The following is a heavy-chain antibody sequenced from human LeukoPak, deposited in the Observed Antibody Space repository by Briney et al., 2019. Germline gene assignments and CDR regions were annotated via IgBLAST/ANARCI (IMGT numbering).Heavy chain of an antibody. CDR1: GFTFSDAW. J-gene: IGHJ4*02. CDR3: VTQLCSSVPYAY. Sequence: GGSLRLSCAASGFTFSDAWMSWVRQAPGKGLEWVGRIKSKSDGGTTDYAAPVKGRFTISRDDSKSTLYLQMNSLKTEDTAVYYCVTQLCSSVPYAYWGQGALVTVSS. CDR2: IKSKSDGGTT. D-gene: IGHD6-19*01. V-gene: IGHV3-15*01.